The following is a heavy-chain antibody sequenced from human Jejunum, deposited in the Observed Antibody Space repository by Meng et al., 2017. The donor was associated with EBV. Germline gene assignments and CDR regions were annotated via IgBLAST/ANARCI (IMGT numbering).Heavy chain of an antibody. V-gene: IGHV4-61*01. CDR1: GGSVITASYY. D-gene: IGHD3-22*01. J-gene: IGHJ4*02. CDR2: IYYSGNT. CDR3: ARVVDYYERSGYPDF. Sequence: LQQSRPALLKPSETLSPTCTVSGGSVITASYYWSWIRQSPGKGLEWIGYIYYSGNTNYNPSLKSRATITVDTSKNQFSLKLSSVTAADTAVYYCARVVDYYERSGYPDFWGQGTLVTVSS.